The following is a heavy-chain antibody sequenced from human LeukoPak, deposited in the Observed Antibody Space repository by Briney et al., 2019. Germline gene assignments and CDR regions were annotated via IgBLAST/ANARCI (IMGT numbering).Heavy chain of an antibody. CDR2: IKQDGSEK. Sequence: GGSLRLSCAASGFPFSSYWMSWVRQAPGKGLEWVANIKQDGSEKYYVDSVKGRFTISRDNAKNSLYLQMNSLRAEDTAVYYCARGALYYDILTGYYSYLFDYWGQGTLVTVSS. CDR3: ARGALYYDILTGYYSYLFDY. D-gene: IGHD3-9*01. J-gene: IGHJ4*02. CDR1: GFPFSSYW. V-gene: IGHV3-7*03.